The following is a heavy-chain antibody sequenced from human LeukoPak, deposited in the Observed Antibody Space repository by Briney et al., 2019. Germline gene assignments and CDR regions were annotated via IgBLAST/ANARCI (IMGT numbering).Heavy chain of an antibody. CDR3: ARRSSSWPAPYYFDY. CDR1: LGSISSYY. D-gene: IGHD6-13*01. CDR2: IYYSGST. Sequence: PSETLSVTCILSLGSISSYYWRWIRQPPGKGVEWIGYIYYSGSTNYNPSLKSRVTISVDTSKNQFALMLSSVTAADTAVYYCARRSSSWPAPYYFDYWGQGTLVTVSS. J-gene: IGHJ4*02. V-gene: IGHV4-59*08.